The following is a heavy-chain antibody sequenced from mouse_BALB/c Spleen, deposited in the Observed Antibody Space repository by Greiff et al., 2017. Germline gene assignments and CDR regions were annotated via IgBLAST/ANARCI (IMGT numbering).Heavy chain of an antibody. D-gene: IGHD2-3*01. CDR3: ARVIYDGYYYAMDY. CDR2: ISSGGST. J-gene: IGHJ4*01. V-gene: IGHV5-6-5*01. Sequence: EVQGVESGGGLVKPGGSLKLSCAASGFTFSSYAMSWVRQTPEKRLEWVASISSGGSTYYPDSVKGRFTISRDNARNILYLQMSSLRSEDTAMYYCARVIYDGYYYAMDYWGQGTSVTVSS. CDR1: GFTFSSYA.